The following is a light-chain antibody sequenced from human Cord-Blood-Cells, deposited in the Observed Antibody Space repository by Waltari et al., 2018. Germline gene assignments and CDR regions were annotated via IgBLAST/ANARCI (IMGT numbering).Light chain of an antibody. V-gene: IGKV1-39*01. J-gene: IGKJ4*01. CDR1: QSISSY. CDR3: QQSYSTPLLT. CDR2: AAS. Sequence: DIQMTQSPSSLSASVGDRVTITCRASQSISSYLNWYQQKPGKAPKLLIYAASRWPSGVPSRFSGSGSGTDVTLTISSLQPEDFATYYCQQSYSTPLLTFGGGTKVEIK.